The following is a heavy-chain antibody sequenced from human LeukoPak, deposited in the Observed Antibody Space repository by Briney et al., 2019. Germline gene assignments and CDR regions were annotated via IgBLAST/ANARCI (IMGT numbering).Heavy chain of an antibody. J-gene: IGHJ4*02. D-gene: IGHD6-13*01. V-gene: IGHV4-59*08. CDR1: GGSISSCY. CDR2: IYYSGST. CDR3: ARGAFLSGSSWYFDY. Sequence: SETLSLTCTVSGGSISSCYWSWIRQPPGKGLEWIGYIYYSGSTNYNPSLKSRVTISVDTSKNQFSLKLSSVTAADTAVYYCARGAFLSGSSWYFDYWGQGTLVTVSS.